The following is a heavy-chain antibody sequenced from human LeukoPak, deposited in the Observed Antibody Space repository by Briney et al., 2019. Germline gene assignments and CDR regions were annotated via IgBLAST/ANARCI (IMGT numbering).Heavy chain of an antibody. CDR3: VSFYETY. Sequence: PGGSLRLSCAASGNYWMHWVRQVPGKGLVWVSHINSDGSWTSYADSVKGRFTISKDNPKNTVYLQMNSLGAEDTAVYYCVSFYETYWGRGILVTVSS. D-gene: IGHD2/OR15-2a*01. CDR2: INSDGSWT. V-gene: IGHV3-74*01. J-gene: IGHJ4*02. CDR1: GNYW.